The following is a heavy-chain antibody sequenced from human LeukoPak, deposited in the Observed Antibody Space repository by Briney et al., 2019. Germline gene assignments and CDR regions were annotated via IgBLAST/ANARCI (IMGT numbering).Heavy chain of an antibody. CDR3: ARDLKGVVFDY. J-gene: IGHJ4*02. CDR2: ISSSSSYI. V-gene: IGHV3-21*01. D-gene: IGHD3-3*01. Sequence: GGSLRLSCAASGFTFSSYSMNWVRQAPGKWLEWVSSISSSSSYIYYADSVKGRFTISRDNAKNSLYLQMNSLRAEDTAVYYCARDLKGVVFDYWGQGTLVTVSS. CDR1: GFTFSSYS.